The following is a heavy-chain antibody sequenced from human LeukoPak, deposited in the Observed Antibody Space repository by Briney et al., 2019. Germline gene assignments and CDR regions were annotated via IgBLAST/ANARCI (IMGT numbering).Heavy chain of an antibody. Sequence: PGGSLRLSCAASGFTFRLFGMHWVRQAPGKGLEWVSFIRFDGSNTYHADSVKGRFTISRDNSKNTLYLQMNSLTSEDTAAYYCAKVKTDILIADSWGQGTLVTVSS. D-gene: IGHD2-21*02. CDR3: AKVKTDILIADS. J-gene: IGHJ4*02. CDR1: GFTFRLFG. CDR2: IRFDGSNT. V-gene: IGHV3-30*02.